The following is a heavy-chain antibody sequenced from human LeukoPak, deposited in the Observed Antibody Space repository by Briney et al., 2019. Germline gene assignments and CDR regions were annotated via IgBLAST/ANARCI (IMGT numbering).Heavy chain of an antibody. Sequence: GGSLKLSCAASGFTFSSYWMHWVRQAPGKGLVWVSRINSDGSSTSYADSVKGRFTISKDNAKNTVYLQMNSLRAEDTAVYYCVSFYETYWGRGTLVTVSS. D-gene: IGHD2/OR15-2a*01. CDR2: INSDGSST. V-gene: IGHV3-74*01. J-gene: IGHJ4*02. CDR3: VSFYETY. CDR1: GFTFSSYW.